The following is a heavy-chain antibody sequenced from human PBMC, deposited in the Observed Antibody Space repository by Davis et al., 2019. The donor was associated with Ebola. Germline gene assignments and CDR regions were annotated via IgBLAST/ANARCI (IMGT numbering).Heavy chain of an antibody. V-gene: IGHV4-34*01. D-gene: IGHD3-22*01. CDR2: INHSGST. Sequence: SETLSLTCAVYGGSFSGYYWSWIRQPPGKGLEWIGDINHSGSTNYNPSLKSRVTIAVDTSKNQFSLKLSSVTAADTAVYYCARGKDSSGYLRRYYFDYWGQGTLVTVSS. CDR3: ARGKDSSGYLRRYYFDY. J-gene: IGHJ4*02. CDR1: GGSFSGYY.